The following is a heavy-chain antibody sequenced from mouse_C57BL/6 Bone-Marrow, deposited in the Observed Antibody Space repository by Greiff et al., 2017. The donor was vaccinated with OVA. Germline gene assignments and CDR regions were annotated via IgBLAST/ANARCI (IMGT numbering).Heavy chain of an antibody. J-gene: IGHJ2*01. CDR1: GYTFTDYN. V-gene: IGHV1-22*01. CDR3: AGYGNFDY. CDR2: INPNNGGT. Sequence: EVKLVESGPELVKPGASVKMSCKASGYTFTDYNMHWVKQSHGKSLEWIGYINPNNGGTSYNQKFKGKATLTVNKSSSTAYMELRSLTSEDSAVYYCAGYGNFDYWGQGTTLTVSS. D-gene: IGHD2-1*01.